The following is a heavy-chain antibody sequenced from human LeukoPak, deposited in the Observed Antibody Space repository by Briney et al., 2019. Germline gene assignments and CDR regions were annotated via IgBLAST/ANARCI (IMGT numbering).Heavy chain of an antibody. V-gene: IGHV1-2*02. Sequence: ASVKVSCKASGYTFTGYYMHWVRQAPGQGLEWMGWINPNSGGTNYAQKFQGRVTVTRDTSISTAYMELSRLRSDDTAVYYCARVNGYSSGWYYFDYWGQGTLVTVSS. CDR3: ARVNGYSSGWYYFDY. CDR2: INPNSGGT. J-gene: IGHJ4*02. D-gene: IGHD6-19*01. CDR1: GYTFTGYY.